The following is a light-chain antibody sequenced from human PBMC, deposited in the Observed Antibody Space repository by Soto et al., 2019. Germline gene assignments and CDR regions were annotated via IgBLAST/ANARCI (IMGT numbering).Light chain of an antibody. Sequence: QSVLTQSPSASGTPGQRVTISCSGSNSNIGSNSVNWYQQIPGTAPKLLMYSDKERPSGVPDRFSGSKSGTSASLAISGLQSDDEADYHCAAWDDSLNGPVFGGGTKLTVL. CDR1: NSNIGSNS. J-gene: IGLJ3*02. V-gene: IGLV1-44*01. CDR2: SDK. CDR3: AAWDDSLNGPV.